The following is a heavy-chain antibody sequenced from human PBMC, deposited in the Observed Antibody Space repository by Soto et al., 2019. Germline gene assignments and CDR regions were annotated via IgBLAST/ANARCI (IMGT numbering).Heavy chain of an antibody. CDR1: GGSISSYY. CDR3: ARLSTVTLDY. V-gene: IGHV4-59*08. CDR2: IYYSGST. Sequence: SETLSLTCTVSGGSISSYYWSWIRQPPGKGLEWIGYIYYSGSTNYNPSLKSRVTISVDTSKNQFSLKLSSVTAADTAVYYCARLSTVTLDYWGQGTLVTVSS. D-gene: IGHD4-17*01. J-gene: IGHJ4*02.